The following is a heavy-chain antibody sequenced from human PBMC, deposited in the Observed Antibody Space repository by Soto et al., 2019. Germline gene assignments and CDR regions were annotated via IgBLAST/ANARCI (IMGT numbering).Heavy chain of an antibody. D-gene: IGHD1-1*01. Sequence: APENGLEWVSLISWDGGSTYYADSVKGRFTISRDNSKNSLYLQMNSLRTGDTALYYCAKVFIQGTTYKFGGMAVWARGTTVTVS. CDR3: AKVFIQGTTYKFGGMAV. V-gene: IGHV3-43*01. CDR2: ISWDGGST. J-gene: IGHJ6*02.